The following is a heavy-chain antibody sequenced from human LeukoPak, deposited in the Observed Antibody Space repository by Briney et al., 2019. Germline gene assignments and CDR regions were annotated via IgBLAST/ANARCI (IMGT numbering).Heavy chain of an antibody. D-gene: IGHD4-17*01. J-gene: IGHJ4*02. Sequence: PGGSLRLSCAASGFTFSSYAMSWVRQAPGKGLEWVSAIGGSGGSTYYADSVKGRFTISRDNSKNTLYLQMNSLRAEDTAVYYCAKAHHGDYFFYFDYWGQGTLVTVSS. CDR1: GFTFSSYA. CDR2: IGGSGGST. V-gene: IGHV3-23*01. CDR3: AKAHHGDYFFYFDY.